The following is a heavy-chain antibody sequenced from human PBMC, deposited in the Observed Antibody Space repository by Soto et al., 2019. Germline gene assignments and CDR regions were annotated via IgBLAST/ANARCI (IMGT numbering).Heavy chain of an antibody. Sequence: GGSLRLSCAASGFTFSSYGMHWVRQAPGKGLEWVAVISYDGSNKYYADSVKGRFTISRDNSKNTLYLQMNSLRAEDTAVYYCARRGGVNYYGSGSSSQYYYYGMDVWGQGTTVTVSS. D-gene: IGHD3-10*01. CDR2: ISYDGSNK. CDR3: ARRGGVNYYGSGSSSQYYYYGMDV. CDR1: GFTFSSYG. V-gene: IGHV3-30*03. J-gene: IGHJ6*02.